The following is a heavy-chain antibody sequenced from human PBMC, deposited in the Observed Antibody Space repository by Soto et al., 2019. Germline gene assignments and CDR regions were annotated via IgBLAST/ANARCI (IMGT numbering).Heavy chain of an antibody. Sequence: QVQLVQSGAELRKPGSSVKVSCKASGGTFSDYTINWVRQAPGQRLEWMGGIIPIFDTANYAAKFQGRVTITADESTNTSYMEVSSLRSEDTAVYFCEKNGTLTDKGYSYGMDAWGQGTMVTVSS. CDR2: IIPIFDTA. CDR1: GGTFSDYT. V-gene: IGHV1-69*01. J-gene: IGHJ6*02. D-gene: IGHD1-1*01. CDR3: EKNGTLTDKGYSYGMDA.